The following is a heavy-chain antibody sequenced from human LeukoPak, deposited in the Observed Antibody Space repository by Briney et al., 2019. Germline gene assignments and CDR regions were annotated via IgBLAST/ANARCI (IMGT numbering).Heavy chain of an antibody. CDR1: GFTFSSYA. CDR2: ISGSGGST. D-gene: IGHD3-22*01. Sequence: GGSLRLSCAASGFTFSSYAMSWVRQAPGKGLEWVSAISGSGGSTYYADSVQGRFTISRDNSKNTLYLQMNSLRAEDTAVYYCAKVALRANYYDSSGHFDYWGQGALVTVSS. J-gene: IGHJ4*02. V-gene: IGHV3-23*01. CDR3: AKVALRANYYDSSGHFDY.